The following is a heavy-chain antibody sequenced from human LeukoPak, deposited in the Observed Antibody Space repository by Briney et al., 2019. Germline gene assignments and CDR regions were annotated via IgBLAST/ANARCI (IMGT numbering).Heavy chain of an antibody. CDR3: ARDGSSSWYEDWFHP. CDR2: IYYSGST. Sequence: PSETLSLTCTVSGGSISSSSYYWGWIRQPPGKGLEWFGSIYYSGSTNYNPSLKSRVTISVDTSKNQFSLKLSSVTAADTAVYYCARDGSSSWYEDWFHPWGQGTLVTVSS. CDR1: GGSISSSSYY. V-gene: IGHV4-39*07. J-gene: IGHJ5*02. D-gene: IGHD6-13*01.